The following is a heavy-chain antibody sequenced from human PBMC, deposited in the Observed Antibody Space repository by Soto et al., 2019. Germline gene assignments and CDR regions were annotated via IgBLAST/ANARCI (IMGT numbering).Heavy chain of an antibody. CDR2: ISGSGGST. CDR1: VVTFSSFA. D-gene: IGHD3-3*01. CDR3: AKAETYDFWSGLHFDY. Sequence: GGALRLSGVASVVTFSSFAMSWVRQAPGKGLEWVSTISGSGGSTYYADSVKGRLTISRDNSKNTLSLHINSLRAEDTAVYYCAKAETYDFWSGLHFDYWGQGTLVTVSS. V-gene: IGHV3-23*01. J-gene: IGHJ4*02.